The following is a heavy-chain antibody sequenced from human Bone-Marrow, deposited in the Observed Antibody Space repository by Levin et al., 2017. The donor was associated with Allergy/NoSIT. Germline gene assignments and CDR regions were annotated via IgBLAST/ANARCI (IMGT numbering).Heavy chain of an antibody. D-gene: IGHD4-17*01. Sequence: SCAASGFTFSSYWMHWVRQAPGKGLVWVSRINSAGSSTNYADSVKGRFTISRDNAKNTLYLQINSLRAEDTAVYYCVRVAAVADYVSAFDSWGQGTMVTVSS. CDR3: VRVAAVADYVSAFDS. J-gene: IGHJ3*02. V-gene: IGHV3-74*01. CDR2: INSAGSST. CDR1: GFTFSSYW.